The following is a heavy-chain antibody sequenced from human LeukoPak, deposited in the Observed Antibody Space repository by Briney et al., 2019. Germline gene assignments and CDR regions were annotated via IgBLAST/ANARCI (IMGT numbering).Heavy chain of an antibody. CDR3: ARVHDSDWYFDY. D-gene: IGHD6-19*01. Sequence: ASVKVSCKASGYXFTTYYIHRVRQAPGQGLEWMGIIKPSGGSTSYAQKFQDRVTMTRDTSTSTVYMELSSLRSEDTAVYYCARVHDSDWYFDYWGQGTLVTVSS. J-gene: IGHJ4*02. CDR2: IKPSGGST. V-gene: IGHV1-46*01. CDR1: GYXFTTYY.